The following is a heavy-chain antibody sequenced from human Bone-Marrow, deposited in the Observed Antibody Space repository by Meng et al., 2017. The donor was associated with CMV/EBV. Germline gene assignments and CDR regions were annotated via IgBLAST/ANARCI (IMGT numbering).Heavy chain of an antibody. CDR2: TYYGGSA. CDR3: ARAERFSKRFDP. J-gene: IGHJ5*02. V-gene: IGHV4-61*01. D-gene: IGHD1-1*01. Sequence: SETLSLTCTVSGGSVRSGNYYWSWIRQPPGKGLEWIGYTYYGGSADYNSSLKSRVTISIDTSQNQFSLKLNSVTAADTAAYYCARAERFSKRFDPWGQGTLVTVSS. CDR1: GGSVRSGNYY.